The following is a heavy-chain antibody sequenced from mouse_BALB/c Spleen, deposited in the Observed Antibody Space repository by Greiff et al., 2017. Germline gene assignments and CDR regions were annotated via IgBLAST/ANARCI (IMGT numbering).Heavy chain of an antibody. V-gene: IGHV2-2*02. CDR2: IWSGGST. J-gene: IGHJ2*01. CDR1: GFSLTSYG. Sequence: QVQLKESGPGLVQPSQSLSITCTVSGFSLTSYGVHWVRQSPGKGLEWLGVIWSGGSTDYNAAFISRLSISKDNSKSQVFFKMNSLQANDTAIYYCARNFITTVEGYLDYWGQGTTLTVSS. D-gene: IGHD1-1*01. CDR3: ARNFITTVEGYLDY.